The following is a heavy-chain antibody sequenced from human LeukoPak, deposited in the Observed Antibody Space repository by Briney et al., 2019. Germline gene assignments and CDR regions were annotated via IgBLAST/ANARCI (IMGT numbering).Heavy chain of an antibody. CDR1: GGSFSGHY. D-gene: IGHD1-26*01. CDR3: VKSGGYGLIDY. Sequence: SETLSLTCGVYGGSFSGHYWSWIRQPPGKGLEWIGEINDSGSTNYNPSLKSRVTISVDTSKNKFSLKLSSVTAADTAMYFCVKSGGYGLIDYWGQGTLVTVSS. V-gene: IGHV4-34*01. CDR2: INDSGST. J-gene: IGHJ4*02.